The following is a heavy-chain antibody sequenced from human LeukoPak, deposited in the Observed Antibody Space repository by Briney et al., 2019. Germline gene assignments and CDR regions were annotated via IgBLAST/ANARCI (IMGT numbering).Heavy chain of an antibody. Sequence: ASVKVSCKASGYTFTSYYMHWVRQAPGQGLEWMGIINPSGGSTSYAQKFQGRVTMTRDMSTSTVYMELSSLRSEDTAVYYCARDPYCGGDCSLFDYWGQGTLVTVSS. J-gene: IGHJ4*02. V-gene: IGHV1-46*01. CDR2: INPSGGST. D-gene: IGHD2-21*02. CDR1: GYTFTSYY. CDR3: ARDPYCGGDCSLFDY.